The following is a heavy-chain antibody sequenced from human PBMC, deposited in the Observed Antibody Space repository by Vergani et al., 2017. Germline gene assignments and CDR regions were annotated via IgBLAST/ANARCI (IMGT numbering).Heavy chain of an antibody. V-gene: IGHV4-39*01. J-gene: IGHJ5*02. D-gene: IGHD2-15*01. Sequence: QLQLQESGPGLVKPSETLSLTCTVSGGSISSSSYYWGWIRQPPGKGREWIGSIYYSGSTYYNPSLKSRVTISVDTSKNQFSLKLSSVTAADTAVYYCARHARYCSGGSCYSGGWFDPWSQGTLVTVSS. CDR1: GGSISSSSYY. CDR2: IYYSGST. CDR3: ARHARYCSGGSCYSGGWFDP.